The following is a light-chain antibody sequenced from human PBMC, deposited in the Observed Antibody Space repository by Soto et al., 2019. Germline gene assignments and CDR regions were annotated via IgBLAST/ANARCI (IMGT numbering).Light chain of an antibody. Sequence: QSALTQPPSVSGAPGQWVTISCTGSSSNIGAGYDVHWYQHLPGTAPKLLLYRNTNRPSGVPDRFSGSKSGTSASLAITGLQAEDEADYYCQSHARSRIGYVLGTGTKVTVL. CDR3: QSHARSRIGYV. CDR2: RNT. J-gene: IGLJ1*01. V-gene: IGLV1-40*01. CDR1: SSNIGAGYD.